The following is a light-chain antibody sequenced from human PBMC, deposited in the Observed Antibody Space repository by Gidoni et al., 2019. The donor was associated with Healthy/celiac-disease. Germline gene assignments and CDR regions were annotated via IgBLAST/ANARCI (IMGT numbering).Light chain of an antibody. CDR3: QQRSNWPLYP. V-gene: IGKV3-11*01. CDR1: QRVSSY. Sequence: EIVLTQSPATLSLSPGARATLSCRASQRVSSYLAWYQQKPGQAPRLLSYDASNRATGIPARFSGSGSGTDFTLTISSLEPEYFAVYYCQQRSNWPLYPFGQGTKLEIK. CDR2: DAS. J-gene: IGKJ2*01.